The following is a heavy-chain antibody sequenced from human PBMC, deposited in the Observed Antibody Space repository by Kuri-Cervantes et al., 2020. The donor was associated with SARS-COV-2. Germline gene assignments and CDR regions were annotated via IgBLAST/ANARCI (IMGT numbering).Heavy chain of an antibody. Sequence: GESLKISCAASGFTFSSYEMNWVRQAPGKGLEWASYISSSGSTIYYADSVKGRFTISRDNAKNSLYLQMNSLRAEDTAVYYCVRDGDHWNFDYWGQGTLVTVSS. CDR3: VRDGDHWNFDY. J-gene: IGHJ4*02. CDR1: GFTFSSYE. D-gene: IGHD1-1*01. V-gene: IGHV3-48*03. CDR2: ISSSGSTI.